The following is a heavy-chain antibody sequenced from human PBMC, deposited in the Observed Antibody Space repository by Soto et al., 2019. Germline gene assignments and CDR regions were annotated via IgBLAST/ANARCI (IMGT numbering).Heavy chain of an antibody. J-gene: IGHJ3*02. D-gene: IGHD3-22*01. CDR1: GYSFTSYW. CDR2: IDPSDSYT. Sequence: PGESLKISCKGSGYSFTSYWISWVRQMPGKVLEWMGRIDPSDSYTNYSPSFQGHVTISADKSISTAYLQWSSLKASDTAMYYCAREYYDSSGYSIFDIWGQGXMVTV. V-gene: IGHV5-10-1*01. CDR3: AREYYDSSGYSIFDI.